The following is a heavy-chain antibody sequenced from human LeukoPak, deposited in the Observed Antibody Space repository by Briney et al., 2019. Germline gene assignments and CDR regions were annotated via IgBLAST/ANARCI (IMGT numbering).Heavy chain of an antibody. J-gene: IGHJ4*02. CDR3: ARDSDYDILTGYWNQSDY. V-gene: IGHV1-18*01. Sequence: ASVKVSCKASGYTFTSYGISWVRQAPGQGLEWMGWISAYNGNTNYAQKLQGRVTMTTDTSTSTAYIELRSLRSDDTAVYYCARDSDYDILTGYWNQSDYWGQGTLVTVSS. CDR2: ISAYNGNT. D-gene: IGHD3-9*01. CDR1: GYTFTSYG.